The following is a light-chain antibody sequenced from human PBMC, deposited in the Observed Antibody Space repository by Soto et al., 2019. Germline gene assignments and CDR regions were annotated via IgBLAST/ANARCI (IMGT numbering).Light chain of an antibody. CDR3: QQYNSYSGT. J-gene: IGKJ1*01. CDR1: QSISSW. CDR2: DAS. Sequence: DIQMTQSPSTLSASVGDRVTITCRASQSISSWLAWYQQKPGKAPKLLIYDASSLESGVPSRFSGSGSGTEFTLTISSLQPDDFATYSCQQYNSYSGTLGQGTKVEIK. V-gene: IGKV1-5*01.